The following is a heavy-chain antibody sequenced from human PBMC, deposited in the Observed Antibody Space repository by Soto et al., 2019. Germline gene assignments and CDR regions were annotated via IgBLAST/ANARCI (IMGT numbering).Heavy chain of an antibody. J-gene: IGHJ4*02. CDR2: IWYDGSNK. CDR3: ASDGGSHGPSYFDS. Sequence: VQLVESGGGVVQPGTSLRLSCVASGSTFSNYGMHWVRQAPGKGPQWVAVIWYDGSNKSYGESVKGRFTISIDNSKNTLYLDINSLRAEDTAVYYCASDGGSHGPSYFDSWGQGSLVIVSS. D-gene: IGHD3-16*01. CDR1: GSTFSNYG. V-gene: IGHV3-33*01.